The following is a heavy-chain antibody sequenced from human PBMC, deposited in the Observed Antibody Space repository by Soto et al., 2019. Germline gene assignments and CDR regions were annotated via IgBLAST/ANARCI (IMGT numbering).Heavy chain of an antibody. CDR2: ISDSGGSA. Sequence: EVQLLESGGGLVQPGGSLRLSCAASGFTFNNYAMSWVRQAPGKGLDWVSTISDSGGSAYYAASVKGRFTISRDDSRNTIYLQMNSLRAGDTAVYYGAKEGSPGLYYFDYWGQGTLVTVSS. D-gene: IGHD7-27*01. V-gene: IGHV3-23*01. J-gene: IGHJ4*02. CDR3: AKEGSPGLYYFDY. CDR1: GFTFNNYA.